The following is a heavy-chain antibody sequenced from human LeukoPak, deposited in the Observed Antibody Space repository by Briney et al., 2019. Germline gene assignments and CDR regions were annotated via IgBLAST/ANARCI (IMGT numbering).Heavy chain of an antibody. Sequence: ASVKVSCKASGYTFTGYYMHWVRQAPGQGLEWMGWINPNSGATNYAQKFQGRVTMTRDTSISTAYMELSRLRSDDTAVYYCARDTSHYDFWSGHRGSCDYWGQRTLVTVSS. CDR1: GYTFTGYY. J-gene: IGHJ4*02. V-gene: IGHV1-2*02. D-gene: IGHD3-3*01. CDR3: ARDTSHYDFWSGHRGSCDY. CDR2: INPNSGAT.